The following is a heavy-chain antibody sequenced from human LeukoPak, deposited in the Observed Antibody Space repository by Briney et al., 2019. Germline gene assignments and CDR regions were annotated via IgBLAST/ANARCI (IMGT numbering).Heavy chain of an antibody. CDR3: ASRTSWYYGLDV. CDR1: GFSFGRND. Sequence: GGSLSLSCAASGFSFGRNDMNWVGQRTGKVREWASGIGSTGDTNYLGSVKGRFTISREIAKNSLYLQMNSLRAEDTAVYYCASRTSWYYGLDVWGQGTTVTVSS. CDR2: IGSTGDT. J-gene: IGHJ6*02. V-gene: IGHV3-13*01. D-gene: IGHD1-1*01.